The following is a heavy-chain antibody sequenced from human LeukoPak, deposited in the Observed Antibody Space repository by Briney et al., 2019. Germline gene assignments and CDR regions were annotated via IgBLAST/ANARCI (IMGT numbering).Heavy chain of an antibody. CDR2: IYYSGST. CDR3: ASPGYCTGGACAVV. Sequence: SETLSLTCTVSGGSISSGGYYWSWIRQHPGKGLEWIGYIYYSGSTYYNPSLKSRVTISVDTSKNQFSLKLSSVTAADTAVYFCASPGYCTGGACAVVWGQGTTVTVSS. CDR1: GGSISSGGYY. D-gene: IGHD2-8*02. V-gene: IGHV4-31*03. J-gene: IGHJ6*02.